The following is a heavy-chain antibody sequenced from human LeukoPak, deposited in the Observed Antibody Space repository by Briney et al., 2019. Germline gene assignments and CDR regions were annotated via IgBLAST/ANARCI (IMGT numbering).Heavy chain of an antibody. D-gene: IGHD3-9*01. CDR1: Y. Sequence: YWGWIRQPPGKGLEWIGNIFYSGSTYYGPSLKSRLTISLDTSKNQFSLKLSSVTAADTAVYYCAREIPDILTGYRKYYYMDVWGKGTTVTISS. CDR3: AREIPDILTGYRKYYYMDV. CDR2: IFYSGST. J-gene: IGHJ6*03. V-gene: IGHV4-39*07.